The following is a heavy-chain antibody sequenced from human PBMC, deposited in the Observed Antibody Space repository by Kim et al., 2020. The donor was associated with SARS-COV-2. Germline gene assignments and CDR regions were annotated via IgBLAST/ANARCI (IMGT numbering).Heavy chain of an antibody. D-gene: IGHD2-15*01. V-gene: IGHV3-21*01. CDR2: ISSSSSYL. CDR3: ARDPNYGGNSDY. CDR1: GFTFSSYS. J-gene: IGHJ4*02. Sequence: GGSLRLSCAASGFTFSSYSMNWVRQAPGKGLEWVSSISSSSSYLYYADSVKGRLTISSDNAKNSLYLQLNSLRAEDTAVYYCARDPNYGGNSDYWGQGTLVTVSS.